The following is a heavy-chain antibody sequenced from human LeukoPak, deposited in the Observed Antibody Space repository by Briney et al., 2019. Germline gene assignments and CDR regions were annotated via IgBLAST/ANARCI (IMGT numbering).Heavy chain of an antibody. D-gene: IGHD3/OR15-3a*01. CDR1: GGSISSGGYY. CDR2: IYYSGST. J-gene: IGHJ5*02. CDR3: ARFMDGVPYNWFDP. V-gene: IGHV4-31*03. Sequence: NSSETLSLTCTVSGGSISSGGYYWSWIRQHPGKGLEWIGYIYYSGSTYYNPSLKSRVTISVDTSKNQFSLKLSSVTAADTAVYYCARFMDGVPYNWFDPWGQGTLVTVSS.